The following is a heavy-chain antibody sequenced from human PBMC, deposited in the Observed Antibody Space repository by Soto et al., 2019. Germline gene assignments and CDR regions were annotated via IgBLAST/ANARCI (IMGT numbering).Heavy chain of an antibody. D-gene: IGHD6-13*01. CDR1: GGSFSGYC. Sequence: SATLSLTCAVYGGSFSGYCWSLIRQPPGKWMEWIGEVDHSGSTNYNPSLKSRVTISVDTSKNQFSLKLSAVTAADTAVYYCERGRKXYSSSWYVDSGQGTLVTV. CDR3: ERGRKXYSSSWYVD. V-gene: IGHV4-34*01. J-gene: IGHJ4*02. CDR2: VDHSGST.